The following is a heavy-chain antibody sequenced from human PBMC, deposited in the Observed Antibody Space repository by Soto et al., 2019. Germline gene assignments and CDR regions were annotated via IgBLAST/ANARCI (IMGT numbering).Heavy chain of an antibody. CDR2: IHYSGST. Sequence: SETLSLTCTVSGGCISSRGYYWGWIRQPPGKGLEWIGSIHYSGSTYYNPSLKSRVTISVDTSKNQFSLKLSSVTAADTAVYYCARPNLGYYFDYWGQGTLVTVSS. J-gene: IGHJ4*02. D-gene: IGHD7-27*01. CDR3: ARPNLGYYFDY. V-gene: IGHV4-39*01. CDR1: GGCISSRGYY.